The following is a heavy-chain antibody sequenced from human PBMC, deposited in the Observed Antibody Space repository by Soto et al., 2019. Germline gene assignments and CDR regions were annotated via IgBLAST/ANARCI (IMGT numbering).Heavy chain of an antibody. J-gene: IGHJ4*02. CDR1: GFSFSENS. V-gene: IGHV3-21*01. CDR2: ISSTSIYI. D-gene: IGHD1-26*01. Sequence: EVHLVESGGGLVRPGGSLRLSCAASGFSFSENSMKWVRQAPGKGLEWVSSISSTSIYIFYADSLKGRFTISRDNAKNLLYLQIDSLRVEDTAVYYCARQRGGREGDYWGQGTLVTVSS. CDR3: ARQRGGREGDY.